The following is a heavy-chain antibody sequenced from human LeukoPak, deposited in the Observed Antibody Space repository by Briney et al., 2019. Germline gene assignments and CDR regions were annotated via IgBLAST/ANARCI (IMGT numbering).Heavy chain of an antibody. CDR2: ISWYGGST. Sequence: GGSLRLSCAASGFTFDDYAMHWVRQAPGKGLEWVSLISWYGGSTYYADSVKGRFTISRDNSKNSLYLQMNSLRAEDTALYYCAKEVKDSSGWYRTETDAFDIWGQGTMVTVSS. D-gene: IGHD6-19*01. V-gene: IGHV3-43D*03. CDR3: AKEVKDSSGWYRTETDAFDI. J-gene: IGHJ3*02. CDR1: GFTFDDYA.